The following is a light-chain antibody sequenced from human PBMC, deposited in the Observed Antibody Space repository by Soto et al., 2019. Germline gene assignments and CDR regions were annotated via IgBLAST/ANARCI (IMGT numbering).Light chain of an antibody. Sequence: DIVMTQSPDSLAVSLGERATINCKSSQSVLYSSNNKNYLAWYQQKPGQPPKLLIYWASTRESGVPDRFSGSGSGTDFTLTISSLQXXXXAVYYCQQYYSTPRTFGQGTKVEIK. J-gene: IGKJ1*01. CDR2: WAS. CDR1: QSVLYSSNNKNY. V-gene: IGKV4-1*01. CDR3: QQYYSTPRT.